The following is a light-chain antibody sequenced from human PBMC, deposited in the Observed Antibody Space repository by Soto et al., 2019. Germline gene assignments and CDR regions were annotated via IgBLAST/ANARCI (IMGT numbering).Light chain of an antibody. CDR3: QQYNSYST. CDR2: GAS. V-gene: IGKV1-5*03. CDR1: QSINIH. Sequence: DIQMTQSPSTLSASVGDRVTITCRASQSINIHLAWYQHKPGKVPKLLIYGASNLKAGVPSRFSGTESGTEFTLTISSLQPDDFATYYCQQYNSYSTFGQGTKVDIK. J-gene: IGKJ1*01.